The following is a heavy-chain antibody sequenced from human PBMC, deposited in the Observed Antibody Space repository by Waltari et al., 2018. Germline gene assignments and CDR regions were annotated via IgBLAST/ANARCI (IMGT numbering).Heavy chain of an antibody. J-gene: IGHJ5*02. Sequence: EVHLLESGGDLVQPGGSLRLSCVAPGSTFSPYAMPWVRQAPGKGLEWVSSISGDSVSTYYADSVRGRFTIFRDNSKDTVYLQMANLRGEDTAVYYCAKAHFYDTSGYIEHWGQGTLVTVSS. V-gene: IGHV3-23*01. CDR2: ISGDSVST. CDR1: GSTFSPYA. CDR3: AKAHFYDTSGYIEH. D-gene: IGHD3-22*01.